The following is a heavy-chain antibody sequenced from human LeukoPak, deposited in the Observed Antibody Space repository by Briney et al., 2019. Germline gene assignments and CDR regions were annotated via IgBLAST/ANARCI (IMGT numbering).Heavy chain of an antibody. CDR1: GFTFDTYG. D-gene: IGHD6-13*01. J-gene: IGHJ4*02. CDR2: IGPDGGTT. V-gene: IGHV3-64*01. CDR3: VRGAQLTDY. Sequence: GGSLRLSCAASGFTFDTYGMHWVRQAPGKGLEYVSGIGPDGGTTYYAKSVKGRFTISRDNSKSMVYLQMGSLTADDMAVYYCVRGAQLTDYWGQGTLVTVSS.